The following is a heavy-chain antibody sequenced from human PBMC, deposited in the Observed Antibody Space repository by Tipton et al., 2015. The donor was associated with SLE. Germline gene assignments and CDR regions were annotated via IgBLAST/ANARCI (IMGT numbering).Heavy chain of an antibody. D-gene: IGHD1-26*01. CDR2: IYYSGST. Sequence: LRLSCAVSGYSISNSNWWAWIRQPPGKGLEWIGYIYYSGSTFYNSSLKSRVTMSVDTSKNQFSLKLSSVTAADTAVYYCARNGGSYYMYFNLWGRGTLVTVSS. CDR1: GYSISNSNW. V-gene: IGHV4-28*01. J-gene: IGHJ2*01. CDR3: ARNGGSYYMYFNL.